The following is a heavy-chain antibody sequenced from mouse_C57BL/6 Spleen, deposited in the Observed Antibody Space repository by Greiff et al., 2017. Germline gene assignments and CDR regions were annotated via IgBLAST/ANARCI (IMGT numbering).Heavy chain of an antibody. J-gene: IGHJ1*03. CDR1: GYTFTSYW. V-gene: IGHV1-53*01. Sequence: VQLQQPGTELVKPGASVKLSCKASGYTFTSYWMHWVKQRPGQGLEWIGNINPSNGGTNYNEKFKSKATLTLDKSSSTAYMQLSSLTSEDSAVYYCAHYGSSLYWYFDVWGTGTTVTVSS. CDR3: AHYGSSLYWYFDV. CDR2: INPSNGGT. D-gene: IGHD1-1*01.